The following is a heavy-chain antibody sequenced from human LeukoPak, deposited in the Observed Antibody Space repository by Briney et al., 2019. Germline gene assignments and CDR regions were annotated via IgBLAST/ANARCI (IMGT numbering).Heavy chain of an antibody. CDR3: AKSRNRYNWNYVADY. V-gene: IGHV3-23*01. CDR2: ISGSGGST. D-gene: IGHD1-7*01. Sequence: PGGSLRLSCAASGFTFSSYAMSWVRQAPGKGLEWVSAISGSGGSTYYADSVKGRFTISRDNSKNTLYLQMNSLRAEDTAVYYCAKSRNRYNWNYVADYWGQGTLVTVSS. CDR1: GFTFSSYA. J-gene: IGHJ4*02.